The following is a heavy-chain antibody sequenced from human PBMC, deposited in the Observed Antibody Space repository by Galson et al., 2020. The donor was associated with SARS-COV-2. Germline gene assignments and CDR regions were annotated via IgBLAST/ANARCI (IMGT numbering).Heavy chain of an antibody. V-gene: IGHV3-21*01. CDR3: ARVKNYYDSSGSVSTGAFDI. Sequence: GASLKISCAASGFTFSTHNMNWVRQAPGKGLEWVSSFSSSSNYIYYADSVKGRFTISIDNAKNSLYLQMNSLRAEDTAVYYCARVKNYYDSSGSVSTGAFDIWGQGTMVTVSS. CDR2: FSSSSNYI. J-gene: IGHJ3*02. D-gene: IGHD3-22*01. CDR1: GFTFSTHN.